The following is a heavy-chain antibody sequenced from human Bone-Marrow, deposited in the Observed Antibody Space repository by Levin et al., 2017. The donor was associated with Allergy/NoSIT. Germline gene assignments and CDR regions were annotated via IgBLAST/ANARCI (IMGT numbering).Heavy chain of an antibody. CDR2: ISSSSSYI. D-gene: IGHD1-26*01. CDR3: ARLSAHIVGATKGDGDAFDI. J-gene: IGHJ3*02. CDR1: GFTFSSYS. Sequence: GGSLRLSCAASGFTFSSYSMNWVRQAPGKGLEWVSSISSSSSYIYYADSVKGRFTISRDNAKNSLYLQMNSLRAEDTAVYYCARLSAHIVGATKGDGDAFDIWGQGTMVTVSS. V-gene: IGHV3-21*01.